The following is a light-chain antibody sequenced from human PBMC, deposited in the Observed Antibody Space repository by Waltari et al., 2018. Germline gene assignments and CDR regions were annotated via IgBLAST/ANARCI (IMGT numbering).Light chain of an antibody. V-gene: IGLV1-44*01. CDR2: SNK. Sequence: QSVLTQPPSASGTPGQSVTISCSGSSSNIGPNTFNWYQQLPGTAPKLLICSNKQRPSGVPDRFSGSKSGTSASLAISGLQSEDEADYYCAAWDDSRNGPVFGGGTELTVL. J-gene: IGLJ3*02. CDR3: AAWDDSRNGPV. CDR1: SSNIGPNT.